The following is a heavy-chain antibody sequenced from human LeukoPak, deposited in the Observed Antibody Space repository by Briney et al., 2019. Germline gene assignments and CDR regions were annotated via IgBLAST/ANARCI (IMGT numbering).Heavy chain of an antibody. CDR3: ARGFGAAHSDAFDI. Sequence: GGSLRLSCAASGFTFSNYWMSWVRQAPGKGRECVANIKQEGSDKHYVDSVKGRFTISRDNAKNSLYLQMNSLRAEDTAVYYCARGFGAAHSDAFDIWGQGTMVTVSS. D-gene: IGHD3-10*01. CDR1: GFTFSNYW. V-gene: IGHV3-7*01. CDR2: IKQEGSDK. J-gene: IGHJ3*02.